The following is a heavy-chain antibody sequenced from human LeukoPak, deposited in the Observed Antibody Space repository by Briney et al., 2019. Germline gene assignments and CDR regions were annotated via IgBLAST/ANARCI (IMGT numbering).Heavy chain of an antibody. CDR3: ARDYCSSTSCDAFDI. D-gene: IGHD2-2*01. V-gene: IGHV3-23*01. CDR2: ISASGGST. CDR1: GFTFSTYA. J-gene: IGHJ3*02. Sequence: GGSLRLPCAASGFTFSTYAMSWVRQAPRKGLEWVSGISASGGSTYYADSVKGRLTISRDTSKNTLYLQMNSLRAEDTAVYYCARDYCSSTSCDAFDIWGQGTMVTVSS.